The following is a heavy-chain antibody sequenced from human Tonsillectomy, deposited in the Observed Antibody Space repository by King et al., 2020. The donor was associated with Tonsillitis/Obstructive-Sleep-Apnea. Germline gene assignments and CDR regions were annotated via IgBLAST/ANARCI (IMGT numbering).Heavy chain of an antibody. J-gene: IGHJ5*02. CDR3: ARVVRVNLWFDP. D-gene: IGHD2-2*01. Sequence: QLQESGPGLVKPSQTLSLTCTVSGGSISSGANYWSWIRQHPGKGLEWIGYIYYSGTTYYNPSLKSRVTISVDTSKNQFSLNLSSVTAADTAVYYCARVVRVNLWFDPWGQGTLVTVSS. V-gene: IGHV4-31*03. CDR2: IYYSGTT. CDR1: GGSISSGANY.